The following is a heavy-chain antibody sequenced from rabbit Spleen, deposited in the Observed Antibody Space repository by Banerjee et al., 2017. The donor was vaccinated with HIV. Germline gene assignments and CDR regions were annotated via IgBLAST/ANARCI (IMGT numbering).Heavy chain of an antibody. CDR3: ARDTSSSFSSYGMDL. D-gene: IGHD1-1*01. V-gene: IGHV1S45*01. CDR1: GFSFSSSDY. J-gene: IGHJ6*01. CDR2: IAGSSSGFT. Sequence: QEQLKESGGGLVQPEGSLALTCKASGFSFSSSDYICWVRQAPGKGLEWISCIAGSSSGFTYSATWAKGRFTISKTSSTTVTLQMTSLTVADTATYFCARDTSSSFSSYGMDLWGPGTLVTVS.